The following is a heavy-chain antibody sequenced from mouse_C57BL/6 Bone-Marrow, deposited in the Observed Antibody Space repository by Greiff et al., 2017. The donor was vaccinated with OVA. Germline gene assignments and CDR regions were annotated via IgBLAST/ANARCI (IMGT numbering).Heavy chain of an antibody. CDR3: ATPTPYYFDY. CDR1: GYTFTSYW. D-gene: IGHD6-1*01. V-gene: IGHV1-74*01. Sequence: VKLQQPGAELVKPGASVKLSCKAFGYTFTSYWMHWVKQRPGQGLEWIGRIHPSDSDTNYNQKFKGKATLTVDKSSSTAYMQISSLTSEDSAVYYCATPTPYYFDYWGQGTTLTVSS. J-gene: IGHJ2*01. CDR2: IHPSDSDT.